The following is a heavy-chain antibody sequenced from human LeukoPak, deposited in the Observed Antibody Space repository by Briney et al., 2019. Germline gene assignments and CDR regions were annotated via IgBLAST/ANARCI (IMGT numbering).Heavy chain of an antibody. J-gene: IGHJ3*02. CDR2: IYYSGST. V-gene: IGHV4-59*08. D-gene: IGHD6-13*01. CDR3: ARHNSDLDAFDI. Sequence: SETLSPTCTVSGGSLSSYYWSWIRQPPGKGLEWIGYIYYSGSTNYNPSLKSRVTISVDTSKNQFSLKLSSVTAADTAVYYCARHNSDLDAFDIWGQGTMVTVSS. CDR1: GGSLSSYY.